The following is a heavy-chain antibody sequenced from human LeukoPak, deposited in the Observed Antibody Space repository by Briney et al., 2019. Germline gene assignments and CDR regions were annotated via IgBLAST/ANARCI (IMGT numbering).Heavy chain of an antibody. Sequence: ASVKVSCKASGYTFTSYDINWVRQATGQGLEWMGWMNPNSGNTGYAQKFQGRVTMTRNTSISTAYMELSSPRSEDTAVYYCARGVPYDFWSGYSPRYYFDYWGQGTLVTVSS. J-gene: IGHJ4*02. V-gene: IGHV1-8*01. D-gene: IGHD3-3*01. CDR3: ARGVPYDFWSGYSPRYYFDY. CDR1: GYTFTSYD. CDR2: MNPNSGNT.